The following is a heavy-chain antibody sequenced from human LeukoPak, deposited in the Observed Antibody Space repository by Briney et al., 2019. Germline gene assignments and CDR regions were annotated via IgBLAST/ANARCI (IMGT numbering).Heavy chain of an antibody. Sequence: ASVKVSCKASGYTFTSYAMHWVRQAPGQRLEWMGWINAGNGNTKYSQEFQGRVTITRDTSASTAYMELSSLRSEDMAVYYCARVLGSSSSEDWYFDLWGRGTLVTVSS. CDR2: INAGNGNT. V-gene: IGHV1-3*03. CDR1: GYTFTSYA. D-gene: IGHD6-6*01. CDR3: ARVLGSSSSEDWYFDL. J-gene: IGHJ2*01.